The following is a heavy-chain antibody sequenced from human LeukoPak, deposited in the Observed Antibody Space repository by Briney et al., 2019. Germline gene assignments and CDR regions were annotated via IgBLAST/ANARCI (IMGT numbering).Heavy chain of an antibody. D-gene: IGHD3-22*01. CDR2: IYTSGST. CDR3: ARGVVVITRPYYFDY. V-gene: IGHV4-61*02. CDR1: GGSISSGSYY. J-gene: IGHJ4*02. Sequence: TLSLTCTVSGGSISSGSYYWSWIRQPAGKGLEWIGRIYTSGSTNYNPSLKSRVTISLDTSKSQFSLKLSSVTAADTAVYYCARGVVVITRPYYFDYWGQGTLVTVSS.